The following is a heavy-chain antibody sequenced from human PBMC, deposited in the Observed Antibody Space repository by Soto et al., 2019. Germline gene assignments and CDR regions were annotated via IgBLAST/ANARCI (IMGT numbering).Heavy chain of an antibody. CDR1: GGSISSGDYY. Sequence: SETRSLTCTVSGGSISSGDYYWSWIRQPPGKGLEWIGYIYYSGSTYYNPSLKSRVTISVDTSKNQFSLKLSSVTAAVTAVYYCARVRRDSSSWQGPYYYYYGMDVWGQGTTVTVSS. D-gene: IGHD6-13*01. J-gene: IGHJ6*02. V-gene: IGHV4-30-4*01. CDR3: ARVRRDSSSWQGPYYYYYGMDV. CDR2: IYYSGST.